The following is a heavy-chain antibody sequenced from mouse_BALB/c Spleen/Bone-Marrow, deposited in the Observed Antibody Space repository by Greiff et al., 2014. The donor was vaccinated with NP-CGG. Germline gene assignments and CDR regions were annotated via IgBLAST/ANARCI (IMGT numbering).Heavy chain of an antibody. V-gene: IGHV1-5*01. J-gene: IGHJ2*01. CDR3: TTLARNNFDY. CDR2: IHPGNSDT. CDR1: GYTFSNYW. Sequence: VQLQQSGIVLARPGAAVEMSCKAPGYTFSNYWMHWIKQRPGQGLEWIGTIHPGNSDTTYNQKFKGKAKLTAVTSTSTAYMELSSLTNEDSAVYYCTTLARNNFDYWGQGTTLTVSS. D-gene: IGHD3-1*01.